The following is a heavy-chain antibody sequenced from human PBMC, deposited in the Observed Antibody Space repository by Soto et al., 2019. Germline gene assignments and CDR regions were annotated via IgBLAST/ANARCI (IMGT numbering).Heavy chain of an antibody. Sequence: SETLSLTCTVSGGSISRYYWSWIRQPPGKGLEWVGYIYYSGNTDYNPSLKSRVSISVDTSKNQFSLRLSSATAADTALYYCARSFDNRGYYYYGMDVWGQGTTVTVSS. CDR1: GGSISRYY. CDR2: IYYSGNT. D-gene: IGHD3-22*01. CDR3: ARSFDNRGYYYYGMDV. J-gene: IGHJ6*02. V-gene: IGHV4-59*01.